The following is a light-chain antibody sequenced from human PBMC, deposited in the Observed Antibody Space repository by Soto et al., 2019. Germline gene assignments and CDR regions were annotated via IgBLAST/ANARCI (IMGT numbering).Light chain of an antibody. CDR1: ESVTSSY. V-gene: IGKV3-20*01. Sequence: EIVLTQSPGTLSLSPGERATLSCRASESVTSSYLAWYQHKPGQAPRLLIYGASSRATGIPDRFSGSGSGTDFTLSISRLEPEDFAVYYCQQYGRSPPTFGQGTKVEIK. J-gene: IGKJ1*01. CDR3: QQYGRSPPT. CDR2: GAS.